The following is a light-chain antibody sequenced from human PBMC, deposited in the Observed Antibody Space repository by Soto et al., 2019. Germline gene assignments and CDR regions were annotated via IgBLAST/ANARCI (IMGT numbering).Light chain of an antibody. Sequence: QSALTQPASVSGSPGQSITISCTGTNSDIGGYNYVSWYQHHPGKAPKLMIYEVSNRPSGVSNRFSGSKSGNTASLTISGLQAEDEADYYCSAYAGSNNFVFGSGTKLTVL. CDR1: NSDIGGYNY. CDR2: EVS. J-gene: IGLJ1*01. V-gene: IGLV2-14*01. CDR3: SAYAGSNNFV.